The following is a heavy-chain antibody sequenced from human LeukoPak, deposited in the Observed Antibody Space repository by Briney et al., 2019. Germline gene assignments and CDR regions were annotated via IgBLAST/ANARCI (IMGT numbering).Heavy chain of an antibody. CDR3: AKARVYYYYYSMDV. J-gene: IGHJ6*03. D-gene: IGHD3-3*01. Sequence: PGGSLRLSCAASGFTFSSYAMSWVRQAPGKGLEWVSAINGNGSSTYYADSVKGRFTISRDNSKNTLYLQMNSLRAEDTAVYYCAKARVYYYYYSMDVWGKGTTVTVSS. CDR1: GFTFSSYA. CDR2: INGNGSST. V-gene: IGHV3-23*01.